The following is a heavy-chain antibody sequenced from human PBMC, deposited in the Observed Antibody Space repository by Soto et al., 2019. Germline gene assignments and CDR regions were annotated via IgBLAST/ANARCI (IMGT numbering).Heavy chain of an antibody. CDR3: ARDPLK. CDR1: GGSNSSGGYY. V-gene: IGHV4-31*03. Sequence: QVQLQPSGPGLVKPSQTLSLTGTVTGGSNSSGGYYWSSIRQPPGKVLELIGYIYYRGSTYYNPSLNGRGTILVDTSKTRFSPKLRSVTAEATAVYNCARDPLKWGQGTLVTVS. J-gene: IGHJ4*02. CDR2: IYYRGST.